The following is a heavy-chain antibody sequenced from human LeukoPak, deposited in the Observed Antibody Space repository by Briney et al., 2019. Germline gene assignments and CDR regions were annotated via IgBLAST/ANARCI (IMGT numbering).Heavy chain of an antibody. CDR1: GGSISGSNYY. D-gene: IGHD7-27*01. CDR3: ARSHWGPFGGRIANWFGP. Sequence: SETLSLTCTVSGGSISGSNYYWGWVRQPPGKGLEWIGSIYYSGSTYYSPSLKSRVTISVDTSKNQFSLKLSSVTAADTAVYYCARSHWGPFGGRIANWFGPWGQGTLVTVSS. CDR2: IYYSGST. V-gene: IGHV4-39*07. J-gene: IGHJ5*02.